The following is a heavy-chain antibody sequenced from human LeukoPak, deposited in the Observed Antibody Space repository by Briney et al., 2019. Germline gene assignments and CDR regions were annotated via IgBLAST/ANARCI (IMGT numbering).Heavy chain of an antibody. CDR1: GFTFSRYA. CDR2: ISGNGGTT. D-gene: IGHD3-10*02. V-gene: IGHV3-23*01. CDR3: ATMFEEEGYYFDY. J-gene: IGHJ4*02. Sequence: GGSLRLSCAGSGFTFSRYAMSWVRQAPGKGLEWVSGISGNGGTTYYADSVKGRFTISRDNSKNTLYLQMHSLRAEDTAVYYCATMFEEEGYYFDYWGQGTLVTVSS.